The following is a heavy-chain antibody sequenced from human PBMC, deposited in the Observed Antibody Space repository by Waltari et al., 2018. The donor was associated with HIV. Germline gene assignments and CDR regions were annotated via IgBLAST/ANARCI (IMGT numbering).Heavy chain of an antibody. CDR3: ARELEAKYCSGGSCYMGLDY. CDR1: GGTFSRSP. Sequence: QVQLVQSGAEVKKPGSSVKVSCKASGGTFSRSPISWVRQAPGQGLEWMGRIIPIFGTADYAQKFQGRVTITADESTSIGYMELSSLRSEDTAVYCCARELEAKYCSGGSCYMGLDYWGQGTLVTVSS. V-gene: IGHV1-69*12. D-gene: IGHD2-15*01. J-gene: IGHJ4*02. CDR2: IIPIFGTA.